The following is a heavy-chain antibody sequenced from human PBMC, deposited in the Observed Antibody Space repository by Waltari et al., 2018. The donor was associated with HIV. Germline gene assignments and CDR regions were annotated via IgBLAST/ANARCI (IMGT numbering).Heavy chain of an antibody. CDR1: GYTFTSYD. V-gene: IGHV1-8*01. J-gene: IGHJ4*02. CDR3: ARVNDFWSGYYRYFDY. D-gene: IGHD3-3*01. CDR2: LNPNSGNT. Sequence: QVQLVQSGAEVKKPGASVKVSCKASGYTFTSYDINWVRQATGPGLEWMGWLNPNSGNTGYAQKFQGRVTMTRNTSISTAYMELSSLRSEDTAVYYCARVNDFWSGYYRYFDYWGQGTLVTVSS.